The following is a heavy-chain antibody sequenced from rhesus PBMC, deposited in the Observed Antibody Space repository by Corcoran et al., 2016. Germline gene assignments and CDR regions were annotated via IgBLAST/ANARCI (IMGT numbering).Heavy chain of an antibody. V-gene: IGHV4-80*01. CDR2: IAGDTGTT. CDR3: ARAAGGADGPFFDP. J-gene: IGHJ4*01. Sequence: QVQLQESGPGLVRPSETLSLTCAVSGDSFSSHWWSWIRQPPGKGLGWIGEIAGDTGTTKRNPSIKRRVTISKDASKRQLSLRLTSLTTADTAVFYCARAAGGADGPFFDPWGQGVLVTVSS. D-gene: IGHD6-25*01. CDR1: GDSFSSHW.